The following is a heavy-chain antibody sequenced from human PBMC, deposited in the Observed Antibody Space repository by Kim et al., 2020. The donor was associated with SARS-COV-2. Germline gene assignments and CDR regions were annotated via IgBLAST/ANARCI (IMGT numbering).Heavy chain of an antibody. Sequence: GGPLRLSCAGSGFTFGSAHMHWVRQAPGKGLEWVAVISADESIKGYADSVRGRFSGSRDNSQNTLFLQIDSLRPEDTAVYYCAREGHSSGRAGNFDNWGQGTLVTVSS. V-gene: IGHV3-30*03. CDR3: AREGHSSGRAGNFDN. J-gene: IGHJ4*02. D-gene: IGHD6-19*01. CDR2: ISADESIK. CDR1: GFTFGSAH.